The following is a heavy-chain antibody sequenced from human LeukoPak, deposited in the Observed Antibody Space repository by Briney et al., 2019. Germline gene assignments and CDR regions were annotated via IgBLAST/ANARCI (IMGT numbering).Heavy chain of an antibody. V-gene: IGHV1-24*01. D-gene: IGHD1-1*01. Sequence: ASVKVPCKVSGYTPTELSMHWVRQAPGKGLEWMGGFDPEDGETIYAQKFQGRVTMTEDTSTDTAYMELSSLRSEDTAVYYCATDGGLERRFDYWGQGTLVTVSS. CDR2: FDPEDGET. CDR1: GYTPTELS. CDR3: ATDGGLERRFDY. J-gene: IGHJ4*02.